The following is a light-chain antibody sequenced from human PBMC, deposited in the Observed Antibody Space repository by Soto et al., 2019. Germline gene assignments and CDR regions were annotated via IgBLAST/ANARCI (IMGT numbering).Light chain of an antibody. V-gene: IGKV3-20*01. CDR2: DAS. CDR3: QQCATSPLT. J-gene: IGKJ1*01. Sequence: ELVLTQAAGALSLSPGERATLFCRASQTVTNNYIAWYQQKPGQPPRLLIDDASRRASGIPDRFSGSGSGTDFTLTISRLEPEDFAVYYCQQCATSPLTFGQGTKV. CDR1: QTVTNNY.